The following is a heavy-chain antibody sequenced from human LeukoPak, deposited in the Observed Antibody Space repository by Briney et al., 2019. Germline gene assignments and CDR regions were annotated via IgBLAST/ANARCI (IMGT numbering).Heavy chain of an antibody. Sequence: GGSLRLSCAVSGFTFNSYGMHWVRQAPGKGLEWVAFIRYDGSYKYYADSVKGRFTISRDNAKNSLYLQMNSLRAEDTAVYYCARDGGFDDILTGYYWGQGTLVTVSS. CDR1: GFTFNSYG. CDR2: IRYDGSYK. D-gene: IGHD3-9*01. V-gene: IGHV3-30*02. J-gene: IGHJ4*02. CDR3: ARDGGFDDILTGYY.